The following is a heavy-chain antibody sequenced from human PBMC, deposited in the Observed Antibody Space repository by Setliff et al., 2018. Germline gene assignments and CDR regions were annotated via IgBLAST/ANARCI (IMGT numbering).Heavy chain of an antibody. CDR3: AKDRGYYDSSGSSGWFDY. CDR1: GFTFSSYA. J-gene: IGHJ4*02. CDR2: ISGSAQTT. Sequence: PGGSLRLSCAASGFTFSSYAITWVRQAPGKGLEWVSMISGSAQTTYYADSVKGRFTISRDNSKNTLYLQMNSLRAEDTAVYYCAKDRGYYDSSGSSGWFDYWGQGTLVTVSS. V-gene: IGHV3-23*01. D-gene: IGHD3-22*01.